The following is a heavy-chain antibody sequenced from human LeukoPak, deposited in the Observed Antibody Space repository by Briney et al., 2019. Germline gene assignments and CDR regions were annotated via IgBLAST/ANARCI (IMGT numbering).Heavy chain of an antibody. V-gene: IGHV1-69*05. CDR1: GGTLSSYA. CDR2: IISIFGTA. CDR3: ARGDPLTKYSSSWYGYNWFDP. J-gene: IGHJ5*02. Sequence: SVKVSSKASGGTLSSYAISWVRQAPGQGLEWMGGIISIFGTANYAQTFQGRVTTTTDESTSTAYMELSSLRSEDTAVYYCARGDPLTKYSSSWYGYNWFDPWGQGTLVTVSS. D-gene: IGHD6-13*01.